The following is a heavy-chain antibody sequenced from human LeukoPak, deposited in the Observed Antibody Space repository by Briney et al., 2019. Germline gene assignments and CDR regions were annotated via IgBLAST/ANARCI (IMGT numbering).Heavy chain of an antibody. CDR1: GGSISSGGYY. CDR2: IYYSGST. J-gene: IGHJ5*02. V-gene: IGHV4-31*03. CDR3: ARYGTPSGYDWRFGP. D-gene: IGHD5-12*01. Sequence: SQTLSLTCTVSGGSISSGGYYWSWIRQHPGKGLEWIGYIYYSGSTYYNPSLKSRVTISVDTSKNQFSLKLSSVTAADTAVYYCARYGTPSGYDWRFGPWGHGTLVTVPS.